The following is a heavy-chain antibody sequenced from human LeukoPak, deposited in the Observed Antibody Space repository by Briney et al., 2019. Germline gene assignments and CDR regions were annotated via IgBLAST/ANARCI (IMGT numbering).Heavy chain of an antibody. Sequence: SETLSLTCTVSGGSVSSSSYYWGWIRQPPGKGLEWIGSIYYSGSTYYNPSLKSRVTISVDTSKNQFSLKLSSVTAADTAVYHCARAGSGLDRWGQGTLVTVSS. D-gene: IGHD6-19*01. CDR1: GGSVSSSSYY. CDR2: IYYSGST. V-gene: IGHV4-39*07. CDR3: ARAGSGLDR. J-gene: IGHJ4*02.